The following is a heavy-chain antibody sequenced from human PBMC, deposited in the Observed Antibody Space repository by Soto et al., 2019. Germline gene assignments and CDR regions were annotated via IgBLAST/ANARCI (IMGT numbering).Heavy chain of an antibody. Sequence: PSETLSLTCPVSGGSISSYFWSWIRQPPGKGPEWIGYIHDSETTNYNPSLRSRLTMSLDTSKYQLSLRLTSVTAADTAVYYCARGTTFWAWKFDYWGQGILVTVSS. D-gene: IGHD1-1*01. CDR3: ARGTTFWAWKFDY. CDR2: IHDSETT. V-gene: IGHV4-59*01. J-gene: IGHJ4*02. CDR1: GGSISSYF.